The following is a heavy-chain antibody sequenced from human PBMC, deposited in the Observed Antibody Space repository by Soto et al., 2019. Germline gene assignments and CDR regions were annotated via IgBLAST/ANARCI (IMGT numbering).Heavy chain of an antibody. J-gene: IGHJ2*01. CDR3: AKRTTGWYFDL. CDR2: ISGSGDST. Sequence: EVQLLESGGGLVQPGGSLRLSCAASGFTFSSYAMSWVRQAPGKGLEWVSIISGSGDSTYYADSVKGRFTISRDNSKNTLYLQMNSLRDEETAVYYCAKRTTGWYFDLWGRGTLVTVSS. V-gene: IGHV3-23*01. CDR1: GFTFSSYA.